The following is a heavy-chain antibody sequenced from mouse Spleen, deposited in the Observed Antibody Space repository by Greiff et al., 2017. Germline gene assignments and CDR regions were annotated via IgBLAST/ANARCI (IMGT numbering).Heavy chain of an antibody. Sequence: QVQLQQPGAELVKPGASVKMSCKASGYTFTSYWITWVKQRPGQGLEWIGDIYPGSGSTNYNEKFKDKATLTADKSSSTAYMQLSSLTSEDSAVYYCATGDWGFAYWGQGTLVTVSA. CDR3: ATGDWGFAY. J-gene: IGHJ3*01. CDR2: IYPGSGST. V-gene: IGHV1-55*01. CDR1: GYTFTSYW.